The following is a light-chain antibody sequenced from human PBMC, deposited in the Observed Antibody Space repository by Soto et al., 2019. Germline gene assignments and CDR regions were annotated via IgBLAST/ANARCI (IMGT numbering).Light chain of an antibody. V-gene: IGKV3-20*01. CDR3: HQYGSSPPT. Sequence: EIVLTQSPGTLSLSPGERATLSCRASQSVSSNYLAWYQRKPGQAPRLLIYGASSRAIDIQNRFSGSGSGTDFTLTITRLEPEDFAVYYCHQYGSSPPTFGQGTNVEI. CDR1: QSVSSNY. CDR2: GAS. J-gene: IGKJ1*01.